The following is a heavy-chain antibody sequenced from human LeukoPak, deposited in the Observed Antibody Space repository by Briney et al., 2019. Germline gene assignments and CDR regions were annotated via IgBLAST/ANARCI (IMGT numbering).Heavy chain of an antibody. CDR3: ARARPLRLGELSSPYYFDY. CDR1: GGSISSYY. CDR2: IYHRGSA. D-gene: IGHD3-16*02. V-gene: IGHV4-59*01. Sequence: PSETLSLTCTVSGGSISSYYWSWIRQPPGKGLEWIGYIYHRGSANYNPSLKSRVAISLDTSKNQFSLKLSSVTAADTAVYYCARARPLRLGELSSPYYFDYWGQGTLVTVSS. J-gene: IGHJ4*02.